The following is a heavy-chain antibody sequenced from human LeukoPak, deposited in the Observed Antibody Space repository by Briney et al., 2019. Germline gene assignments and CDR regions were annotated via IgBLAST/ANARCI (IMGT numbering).Heavy chain of an antibody. J-gene: IGHJ4*02. V-gene: IGHV1-18*01. Sequence: ALVKVSCKASGYTFTSYGISWVRQAPGQGLEWMGWISAYNGNTNYAQKLQGRVTMTTDTSTSTAYMELRSLRSDDTAVYYCARVRGQQLVGDTDYWGQGTLVTVSS. CDR1: GYTFTSYG. D-gene: IGHD6-6*01. CDR2: ISAYNGNT. CDR3: ARVRGQQLVGDTDY.